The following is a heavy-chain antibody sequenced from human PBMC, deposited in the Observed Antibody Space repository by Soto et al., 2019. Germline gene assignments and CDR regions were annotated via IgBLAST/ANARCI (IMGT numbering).Heavy chain of an antibody. CDR3: ARTDYGDYVGEYYFDY. CDR2: IYSGGNT. D-gene: IGHD4-17*01. CDR1: GFTVGSNF. Sequence: EVQLVESGGGLVQPGGSLRLSCAISGFTVGSNFMSWVCQAPGKGLEWVSVIYSGGNTYYADSVKGRFIISRHNSKNTLYLQMNSLRTEDTAVYYCARTDYGDYVGEYYFDYWGQGTLVTVSS. J-gene: IGHJ4*02. V-gene: IGHV3-53*04.